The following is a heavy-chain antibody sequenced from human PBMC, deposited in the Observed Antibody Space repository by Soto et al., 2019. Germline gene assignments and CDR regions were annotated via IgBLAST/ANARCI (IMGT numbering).Heavy chain of an antibody. CDR2: IYSSGST. D-gene: IGHD2-8*01. CDR3: ARDLPHRYGVYYIDY. V-gene: IGHV4-59*01. CDR1: GGSISNYY. J-gene: IGHJ4*02. Sequence: PSETLSLTCTVSGGSISNYYWNWIRQSPGKGLEWIGYIYSSGSTHYNPSLQNRVTISIDTSKNQVSLKVNSVTAADTAVYYCARDLPHRYGVYYIDYWGQGTPVTVFS.